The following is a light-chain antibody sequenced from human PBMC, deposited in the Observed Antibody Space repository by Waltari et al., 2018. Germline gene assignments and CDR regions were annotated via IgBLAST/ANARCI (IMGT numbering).Light chain of an antibody. CDR3: QQYRINPWT. J-gene: IGKJ1*01. CDR1: ESINSW. V-gene: IGKV1-5*03. Sequence: DIKMTQSPSTLSAFVGDRVTLTCRASESINSWLAWYQEKPGKAPKLLIQKASNLESGVPSRFSGSGSGTEFTLTISSLQADDFATYYCQQYRINPWTFGQGTKVEI. CDR2: KAS.